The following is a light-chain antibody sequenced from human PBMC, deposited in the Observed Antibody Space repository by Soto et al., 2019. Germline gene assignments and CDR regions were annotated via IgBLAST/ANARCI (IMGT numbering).Light chain of an antibody. Sequence: DVVMTQSPLSLSVTLGQPASISCRSTQSHVYSDGSAYLNWFHQRPGQSPRRLIYKASNRDSGVPDRFSGSGSGTDFTLMISRVEAEDVGVYYCLQGTHWPYTFGQGTKLEIK. J-gene: IGKJ2*01. CDR3: LQGTHWPYT. V-gene: IGKV2-30*01. CDR1: QSHVYSDGSAY. CDR2: KAS.